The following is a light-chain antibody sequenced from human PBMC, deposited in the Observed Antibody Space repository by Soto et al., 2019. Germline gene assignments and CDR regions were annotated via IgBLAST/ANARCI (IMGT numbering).Light chain of an antibody. CDR3: AGWDGSLKGFV. CDR2: ENN. CDR1: ASNIGRDP. V-gene: IGLV1-44*01. Sequence: QSVLTQPPSASGAPGQRATISCSGSASNIGRDPVNWYQQVPGTAPKLLIYENNHRPSGVPDRFSGSKSGTSASLVISGLQSEDEAEYFCAGWDGSLKGFVSGTGTKV. J-gene: IGLJ1*01.